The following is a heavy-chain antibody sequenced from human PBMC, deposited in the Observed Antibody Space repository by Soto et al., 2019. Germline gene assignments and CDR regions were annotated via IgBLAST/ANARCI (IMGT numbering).Heavy chain of an antibody. CDR2: ISYDGSNK. D-gene: IGHD1-26*01. CDR1: GFTFSSYG. J-gene: IGHJ6*02. CDR3: AKDVVVGATPGLGDYYYYYGMDG. V-gene: IGHV3-30*18. Sequence: QVQLVESGGGVVQPGRSLRLSCAASGFTFSSYGMHWVRQAPGKGLEWVAVISYDGSNKYYADSVKGRFTISRDNSKNTLYLQMSSLRAEDTAVYYCAKDVVVGATPGLGDYYYYYGMDGWGQGTTVTVSS.